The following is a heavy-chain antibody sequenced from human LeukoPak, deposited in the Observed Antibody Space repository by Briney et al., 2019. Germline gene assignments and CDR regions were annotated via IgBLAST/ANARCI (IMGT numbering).Heavy chain of an antibody. CDR3: ARHAAVADYYYMDV. J-gene: IGHJ6*03. V-gene: IGHV4-34*01. D-gene: IGHD6-19*01. Sequence: SETLPLTCAVYGGSFSGYYWSWIRQPPGKGLEWIGEINHSGSTNYNPSLKSRVTISVDTSKNQFSLKLSSVTAADTAVYYCARHAAVADYYYMDVWGKGTTVTVSS. CDR2: INHSGST. CDR1: GGSFSGYY.